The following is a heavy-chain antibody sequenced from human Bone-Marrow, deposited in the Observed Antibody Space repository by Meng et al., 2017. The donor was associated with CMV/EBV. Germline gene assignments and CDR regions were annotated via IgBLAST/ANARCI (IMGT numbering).Heavy chain of an antibody. D-gene: IGHD3-3*01. J-gene: IGHJ4*02. CDR2: ISGTSSYI. Sequence: EGSLRLSCAASGFTFSSYSMNWVRQAPGKGLEWVSSISGTSSYIYYADSVKGRFTISRDNAKNSLYLQMNSLRAEDTAVYYCASYDFWSGYDYWGQGTLVTVSS. V-gene: IGHV3-21*01. CDR3: ASYDFWSGYDY. CDR1: GFTFSSYS.